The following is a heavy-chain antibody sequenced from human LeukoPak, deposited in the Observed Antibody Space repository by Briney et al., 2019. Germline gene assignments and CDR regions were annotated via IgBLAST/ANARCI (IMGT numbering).Heavy chain of an antibody. V-gene: IGHV3-74*01. Sequence: GGSLRLSCAASGFTFSSYWVHWVRQAPGKGLVWVSRISNDGSTTNYADSVKGRFTISRDNAKNTLYLQMNSLRAEDTAVYYCARGRSYYSGGTCYHNFDYWGQGTLVTVSS. CDR1: GFTFSSYW. CDR3: ARGRSYYSGGTCYHNFDY. CDR2: ISNDGSTT. D-gene: IGHD2-15*01. J-gene: IGHJ4*02.